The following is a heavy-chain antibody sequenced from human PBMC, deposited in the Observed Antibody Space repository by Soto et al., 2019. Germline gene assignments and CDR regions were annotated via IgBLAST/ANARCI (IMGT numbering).Heavy chain of an antibody. CDR3: AKVGYYDFWSRYYQYYYYYGMDV. D-gene: IGHD3-3*01. J-gene: IGHJ6*02. CDR1: GFTFSSYG. Sequence: QVQLVESGGGVVQPGRSLRLSCAASGFTFSSYGMPWVRQAPGKGLEWVAVISYDGSNKYYADSVKGRFTISRDNSKNTLYLQMNSLRAEDTAVYYCAKVGYYDFWSRYYQYYYYYGMDVWGQGTTVTVSS. V-gene: IGHV3-30*18. CDR2: ISYDGSNK.